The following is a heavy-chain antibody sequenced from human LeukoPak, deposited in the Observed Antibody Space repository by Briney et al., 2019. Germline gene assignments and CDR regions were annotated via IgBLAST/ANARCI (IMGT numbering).Heavy chain of an antibody. V-gene: IGHV3-23*01. Sequence: QPGGSLRLSCGASGFTFSTYGMSWVRQAPGKGLEWVSAISGSGGNTYYADSVKGRFTISRDNSKNTLYLQMNSRRAEDTAVYYCAKDSGMDNWNYVDAFDIWGQGIMVTVSS. J-gene: IGHJ3*02. CDR2: ISGSGGNT. CDR1: GFTFSTYG. CDR3: AKDSGMDNWNYVDAFDI. D-gene: IGHD1-7*01.